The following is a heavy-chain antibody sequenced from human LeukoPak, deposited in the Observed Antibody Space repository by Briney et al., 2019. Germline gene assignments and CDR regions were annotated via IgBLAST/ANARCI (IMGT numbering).Heavy chain of an antibody. CDR3: AKEKGLFGVVSGAFDI. CDR2: ISGSGGST. J-gene: IGHJ3*02. CDR1: GSTFSSYA. D-gene: IGHD3-3*01. Sequence: PGGSLRLSCAASGSTFSSYAMSWVRQAPGKGLEWVSAISGSGGSTYYADSVKGRFTISRDNSKNTLYLQMNSLRAEDTAVYYCAKEKGLFGVVSGAFDIWGQGTMATVSS. V-gene: IGHV3-23*01.